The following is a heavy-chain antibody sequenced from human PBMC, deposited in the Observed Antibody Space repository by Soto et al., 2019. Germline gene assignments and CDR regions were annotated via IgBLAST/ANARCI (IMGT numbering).Heavy chain of an antibody. D-gene: IGHD6-13*01. CDR3: ARNFQQLIFYSYYMDV. Sequence: GGSLRLSCAASGFTFSNYAMHWVRQAPGKGLEWVALMSYDGSNKFYADSVKGRFTISRDNSKNTLYLQMNSLRAEDTAVYYCARNFQQLIFYSYYMDVWGKGTTVTVSS. CDR1: GFTFSNYA. V-gene: IGHV3-30-3*01. CDR2: MSYDGSNK. J-gene: IGHJ6*03.